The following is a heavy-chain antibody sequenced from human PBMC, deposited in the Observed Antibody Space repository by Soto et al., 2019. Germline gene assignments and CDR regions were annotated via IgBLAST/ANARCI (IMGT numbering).Heavy chain of an antibody. Sequence: SATLSLTSAVYCGSFIAYYWTWIRQRPGKGLECIGYIYYSGSTYYSPSLKSRLSISLDTSKNQFSLRLSSVTAADTAMYYCARARLRAVYAFDIWGQGTMVTVSS. D-gene: IGHD5-12*01. CDR2: IYYSGST. CDR3: ARARLRAVYAFDI. CDR1: CGSFIAYY. V-gene: IGHV4-31*11. J-gene: IGHJ3*02.